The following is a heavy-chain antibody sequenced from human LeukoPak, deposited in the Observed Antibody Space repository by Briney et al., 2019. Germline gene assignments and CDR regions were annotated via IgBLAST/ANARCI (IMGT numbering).Heavy chain of an antibody. J-gene: IGHJ4*02. D-gene: IGHD5-18*01. CDR1: GYTFTDYY. CDR3: ATLPARSGYSYGDGY. Sequence: ASVKVSCKASGYTFTDYYMHWVRQAPGQELGWMGRINPNSGGTNYAQKFQGRVTMTEDTSTDTAYMELSSLRSEDTAVYYCATLPARSGYSYGDGYWGQGTLVTVSS. V-gene: IGHV1/OR15-1*04. CDR2: INPNSGGT.